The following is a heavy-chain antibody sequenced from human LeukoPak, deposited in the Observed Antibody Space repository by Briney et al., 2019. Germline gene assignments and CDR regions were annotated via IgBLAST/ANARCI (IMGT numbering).Heavy chain of an antibody. J-gene: IGHJ4*02. D-gene: IGHD6-13*01. Sequence: GGSLRLSCAASGFTFSSSEMNWVRQAPGKGLEWVSYITSSGSTTYYADSVKGRFTISRDNAKNSMYLQMNSLRAEDTAVHYCARDKSASWSDHFDYWGQGTLVTVSS. CDR1: GFTFSSSE. V-gene: IGHV3-48*03. CDR3: ARDKSASWSDHFDY. CDR2: ITSSGSTT.